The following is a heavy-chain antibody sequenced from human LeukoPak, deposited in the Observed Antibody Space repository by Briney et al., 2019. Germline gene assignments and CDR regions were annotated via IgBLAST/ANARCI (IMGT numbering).Heavy chain of an antibody. J-gene: IGHJ4*02. CDR3: ARENSGSSYFDY. D-gene: IGHD1-26*01. CDR1: GFTFSSYS. Sequence: GGSPRLSCAASGFTFSSYSMNWVRQAPGKGLEWVSSISSSSSYIYYADSVKGRFTISRDNAKNSLYLQMNSLRAEDTAVYYCARENSGSSYFDYWGQGTLVTVSS. V-gene: IGHV3-21*01. CDR2: ISSSSSYI.